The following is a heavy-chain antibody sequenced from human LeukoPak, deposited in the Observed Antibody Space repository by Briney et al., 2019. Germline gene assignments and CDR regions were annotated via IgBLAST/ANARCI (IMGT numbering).Heavy chain of an antibody. Sequence: PGGSLRLSCAASGFTFSSYAMHWVRQAPGKGLEWVAVISYDGSNKYYADSVEGRFTISRDNSKNTLYLQMNSLRAEDTAVYYCARDQKNYYYDSSGRGFDPWGQGTLVTVSS. CDR3: ARDQKNYYYDSSGRGFDP. CDR1: GFTFSSYA. V-gene: IGHV3-30-3*01. D-gene: IGHD3-22*01. J-gene: IGHJ5*02. CDR2: ISYDGSNK.